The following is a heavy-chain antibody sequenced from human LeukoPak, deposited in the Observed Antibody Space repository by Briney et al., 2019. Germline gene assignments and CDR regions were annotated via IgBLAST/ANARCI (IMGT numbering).Heavy chain of an antibody. V-gene: IGHV3-48*04. D-gene: IGHD3-10*01. CDR3: ARDRITMVRGVSASFDP. J-gene: IGHJ5*02. CDR2: ISSSGSTI. CDR1: GFTFSSYA. Sequence: GGSLRFSCAASGFTFSSYAMSWVRQAPGKGLEWVSYISSSGSTIYYADSVKGRFTISRDNAKNSLYLQMNSLRAEDTAVYYCARDRITMVRGVSASFDPWGQGTLVTVSS.